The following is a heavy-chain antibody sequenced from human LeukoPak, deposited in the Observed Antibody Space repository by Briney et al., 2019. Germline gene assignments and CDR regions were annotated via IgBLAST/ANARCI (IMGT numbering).Heavy chain of an antibody. D-gene: IGHD3-10*01. Sequence: KPSETLSLTCTVSGDSISSTSYYWDWIRQPPGKGLVWIGSIYNSGTTYYNPSLKSRVTISVDTSKNQFSLKVSSVTAADTAVYYCASRVYGLGSFNYWGQGTLVTVSS. V-gene: IGHV4-39*01. CDR3: ASRVYGLGSFNY. CDR2: IYNSGTT. CDR1: GDSISSTSYY. J-gene: IGHJ4*01.